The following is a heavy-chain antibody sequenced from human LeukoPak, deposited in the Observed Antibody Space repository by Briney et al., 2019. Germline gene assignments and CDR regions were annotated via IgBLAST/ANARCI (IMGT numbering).Heavy chain of an antibody. CDR1: GFTFGSYG. V-gene: IGHV3-33*01. CDR2: IWYDGSNK. CDR3: ARELPPLEKYYFDY. Sequence: PGGSLRLSCAASGFTFGSYGMHWVRQAPGKGLQWVAVIWYDGSNKYYADSVKGRFTISRDNSKNTLSLQMNSLRAEDTAVYYCARELPPLEKYYFDYWGQGSMVTVSS. J-gene: IGHJ4*02. D-gene: IGHD3-3*01.